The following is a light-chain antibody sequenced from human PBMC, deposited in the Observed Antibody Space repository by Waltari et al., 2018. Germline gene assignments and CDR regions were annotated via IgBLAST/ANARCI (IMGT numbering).Light chain of an antibody. CDR1: QTVSTTY. Sequence: TVLTQSLGTLSFSPGERAPLSCRASQTVSTTYLAWYQQKPGQAPTLLIYGASSRATGIPDRFSGSGSGTDFSLTISSLEPEDFAVYYCQQYDISPLTFGGGTKVEIK. V-gene: IGKV3-20*01. CDR2: GAS. J-gene: IGKJ4*01. CDR3: QQYDISPLT.